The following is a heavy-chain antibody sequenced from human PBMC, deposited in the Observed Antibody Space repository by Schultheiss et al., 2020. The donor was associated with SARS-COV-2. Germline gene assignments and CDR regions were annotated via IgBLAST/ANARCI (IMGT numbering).Heavy chain of an antibody. CDR3: AGELHPLD. D-gene: IGHD1-7*01. CDR1: GFPFSTYT. CDR2: ISHDGTLK. V-gene: IGHV3-30*04. Sequence: GGSLRLSCAASGFPFSTYTIHWVRQAPGKGLEWVALISHDGTLKYYAESVRGRFTISRDNAKNSLYLQMNSLRAEDTALYYCAGELHPLDWGQGTLVTVSS. J-gene: IGHJ4*02.